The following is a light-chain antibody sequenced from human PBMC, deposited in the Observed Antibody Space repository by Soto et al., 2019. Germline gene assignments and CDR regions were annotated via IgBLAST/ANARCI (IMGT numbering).Light chain of an antibody. CDR1: QSITSW. Sequence: DIQMTQSPSTLSASVGDRVTITCRASQSITSWLAWYQQKPGKAPKLLIHKASSLESGVPSRFSGSGSGTEFTLTISSLQPEDFAVYYCQQYGSSGTFGQGTKVDIK. J-gene: IGKJ1*01. CDR2: KAS. CDR3: QQYGSSGT. V-gene: IGKV1-5*03.